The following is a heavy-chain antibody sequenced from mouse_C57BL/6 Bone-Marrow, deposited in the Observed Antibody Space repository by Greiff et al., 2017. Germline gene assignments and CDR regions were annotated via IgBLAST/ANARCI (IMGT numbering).Heavy chain of an antibody. CDR2: IDPETGGT. J-gene: IGHJ2*01. Sequence: VQLQQSGAELVRPGASVTLSCKASGYTFTDYEMHWVKQTPVHGLEWIGAIDPETGGTAYNQKFKGKAILTADKSSSTAYMVLRSLTSEYSAVYYCTRELLGYYFDYWGQGTTLTVSS. CDR3: TRELLGYYFDY. D-gene: IGHD2-12*01. V-gene: IGHV1-15*01. CDR1: GYTFTDYE.